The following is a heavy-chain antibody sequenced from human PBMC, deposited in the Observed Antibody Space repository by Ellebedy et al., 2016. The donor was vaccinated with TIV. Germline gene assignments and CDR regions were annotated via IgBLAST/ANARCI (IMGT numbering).Heavy chain of an antibody. D-gene: IGHD3-9*01. J-gene: IGHJ6*02. CDR1: GYIFNTYA. CDR3: ARESANYDTLTGPYYYYGMDV. V-gene: IGHV1-18*04. Sequence: AASVKVSCKDSGYIFNTYAISWVRQAPGQGLEWMGWINSHNGDTNSAARFHGRVTMTTDTSAATAYMELTSLTSDDTAVYYCARESANYDTLTGPYYYYGMDVWGQGTTVIVS. CDR2: INSHNGDT.